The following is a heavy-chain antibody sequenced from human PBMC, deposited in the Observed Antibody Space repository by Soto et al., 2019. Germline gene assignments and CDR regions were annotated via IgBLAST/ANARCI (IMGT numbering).Heavy chain of an antibody. CDR3: ARESVLVVPAASGEWGINWFDP. CDR2: IIPILGIA. V-gene: IGHV1-69*02. J-gene: IGHJ5*02. D-gene: IGHD2-2*01. Sequence: QVQLVQSGAEVKKPGSSVKVSCKASGGTFSSYTISWVRQAPGQGPEWMGRIIPILGIANYAQKFQGRVTMTADKSTSTAYMELSSRRSEDTAVYYCARESVLVVPAASGEWGINWFDPWGQGTLVTGSS. CDR1: GGTFSSYT.